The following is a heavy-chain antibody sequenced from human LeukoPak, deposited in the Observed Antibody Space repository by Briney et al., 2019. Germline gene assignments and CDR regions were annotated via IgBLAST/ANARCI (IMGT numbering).Heavy chain of an antibody. V-gene: IGHV1-69*04. D-gene: IGHD2-2*01. CDR3: ARDHCSSTSCLAYYYYGMDV. Sequence: SVKVSCKASGGTFSSYAISWVRQAPGQGLEWMGRIIPTLGIANYAQKFQGRVAITADKSTSTAYMELSSLRSEDTAVYYCARDHCSSTSCLAYYYYGMDVWGQGTTVTVSS. CDR1: GGTFSSYA. J-gene: IGHJ6*02. CDR2: IIPTLGIA.